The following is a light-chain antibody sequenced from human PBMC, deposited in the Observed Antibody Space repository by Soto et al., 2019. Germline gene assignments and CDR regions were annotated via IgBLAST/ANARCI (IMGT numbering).Light chain of an antibody. CDR2: GAS. CDR1: QSVSSSY. V-gene: IGKV3-20*01. Sequence: EIVLTQSPGPLSLSPGERATLSCRASQSVSSSYLAWYQQKPGQAPRLLIYGASSRATAIPDRFSASGSGTDFTLTISRLEPADFAVYYCQQYGSTPWTFGQGTKVEIK. CDR3: QQYGSTPWT. J-gene: IGKJ1*01.